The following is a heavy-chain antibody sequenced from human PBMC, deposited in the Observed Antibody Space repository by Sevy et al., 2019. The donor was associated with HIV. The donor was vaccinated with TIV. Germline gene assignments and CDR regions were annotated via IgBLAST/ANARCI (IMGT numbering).Heavy chain of an antibody. CDR1: GFTFSSYE. CDR3: ASPFHSSGYYAFDI. CDR2: ISSSGSTI. J-gene: IGHJ3*02. D-gene: IGHD3-22*01. Sequence: GGSLRLSCAASGFTFSSYEMNWVRQAPGKGLEWVSYISSSGSTIYYADSVKGRFTISRDNAKNSLFLQMNSLRAEDTAVYYWASPFHSSGYYAFDIWGQGTMVTVSS. V-gene: IGHV3-48*03.